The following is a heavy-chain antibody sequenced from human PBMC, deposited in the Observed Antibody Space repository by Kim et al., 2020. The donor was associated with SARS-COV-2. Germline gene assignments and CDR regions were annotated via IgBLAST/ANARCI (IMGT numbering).Heavy chain of an antibody. V-gene: IGHV3-11*06. CDR1: GFTFSDYY. J-gene: IGHJ3*02. CDR2: ISSSSSYT. Sequence: GGSLRLSCAASGFTFSDYYMSWIRQAPGKGLEWVSYISSSSSYTNYADSVKGRFTISRDNAKNSLYLQMNSLRAEDTAVYYCARDRSPGDAFDIWGQGTMVTVSS. CDR3: ARDRSPGDAFDI. D-gene: IGHD7-27*01.